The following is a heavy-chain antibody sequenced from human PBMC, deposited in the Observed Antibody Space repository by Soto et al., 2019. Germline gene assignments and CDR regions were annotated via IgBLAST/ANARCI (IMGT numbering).Heavy chain of an antibody. V-gene: IGHV3-33*01. D-gene: IGHD6-13*01. Sequence: GGSLRLSCAASGFTFSSYGMHWVRQAPGKGLEWVAVIWYDGSNKYYADSVKGRFTISRDNSKNTLYLQMNSLRAEDTAVYYCARVRIAAAGSGIGYYYYGMDVWGQGTTVTVSS. CDR2: IWYDGSNK. CDR3: ARVRIAAAGSGIGYYYYGMDV. J-gene: IGHJ6*02. CDR1: GFTFSSYG.